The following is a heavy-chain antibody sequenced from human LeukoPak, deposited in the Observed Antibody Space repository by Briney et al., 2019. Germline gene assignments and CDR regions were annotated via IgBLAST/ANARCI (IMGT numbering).Heavy chain of an antibody. J-gene: IGHJ5*02. CDR2: ISSSGSTI. CDR3: ARAAAGTMWFDP. CDR1: GFTFSSYE. D-gene: IGHD6-13*01. V-gene: IGHV3-48*03. Sequence: GGSLRLSCAASGFTFSSYEMNWVRQAPGKGLEWVSYISSSGSTIYYADSVKGRFTISRDNAKNSLYLQMNSLRAEDTAVYYCARAAAGTMWFDPWGQGTLVPVSS.